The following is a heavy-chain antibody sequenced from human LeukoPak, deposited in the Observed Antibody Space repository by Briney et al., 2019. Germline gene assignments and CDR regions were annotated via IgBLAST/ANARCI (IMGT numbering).Heavy chain of an antibody. CDR2: IYYSGST. Sequence: ASETLSLTCTVSGGSIGSYYWSWIRQPPGKGLEWIGYIYYSGSTNYNPSLKSRVTISVDTSKNQFSLKLSSVTAADTAVYYCARGSYDYVWGSYRSWWFDPWGQGTLVTVSS. D-gene: IGHD3-16*02. CDR3: ARGSYDYVWGSYRSWWFDP. V-gene: IGHV4-59*01. J-gene: IGHJ5*02. CDR1: GGSIGSYY.